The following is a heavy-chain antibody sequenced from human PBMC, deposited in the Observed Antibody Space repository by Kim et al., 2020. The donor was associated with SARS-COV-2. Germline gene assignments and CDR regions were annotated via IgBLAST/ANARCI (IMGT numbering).Heavy chain of an antibody. CDR3: TSLIGSSWYPEYFDY. CDR2: IRSKAYGGTT. Sequence: GGSLRLSCTASGFTFGDYAMSWFRQAPGKGLEWVGFIRSKAYGGTTEYAASVKGRFTISRDDSKSIAYLQMNSLKTEDTAVYYCTSLIGSSWYPEYFDYWGQGTLVTVSS. D-gene: IGHD6-13*01. J-gene: IGHJ4*02. V-gene: IGHV3-49*03. CDR1: GFTFGDYA.